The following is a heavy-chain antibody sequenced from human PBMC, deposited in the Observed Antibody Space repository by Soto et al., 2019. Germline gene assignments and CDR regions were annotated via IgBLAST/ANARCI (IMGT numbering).Heavy chain of an antibody. CDR1: GFTFSDYY. CDR2: ISGSGNTI. CDR3: AAYSRGDSPH. V-gene: IGHV3-11*01. D-gene: IGHD2-21*01. J-gene: IGHJ4*02. Sequence: PGGSLRLSCAASGFTFSDYYMSWIRQAPGKGLEWVSYISGSGNTIYHADSVKGRFTISRDNAKNSLYLQMNSLRVEDTAVYYCAAYSRGDSPHSGQGTLVTVSS.